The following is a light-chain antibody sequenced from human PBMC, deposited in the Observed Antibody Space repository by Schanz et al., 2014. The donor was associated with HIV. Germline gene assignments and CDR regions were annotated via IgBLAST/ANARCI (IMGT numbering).Light chain of an antibody. V-gene: IGLV6-57*04. J-gene: IGLJ2*01. CDR3: QSYDSTNPGI. Sequence: NFMLTQPHSVSESPGRTVAISCTRSSGSIAGDSVQWYQHRPGSAPITLIYESDQRHSGVPARFSASIDSSSNSATLSISGLEAEDEADYYCQSYDSTNPGIFGGGTKVTVL. CDR2: ESD. CDR1: SGSIAGDS.